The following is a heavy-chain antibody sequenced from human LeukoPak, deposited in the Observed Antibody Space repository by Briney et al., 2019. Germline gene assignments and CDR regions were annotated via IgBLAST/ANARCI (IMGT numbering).Heavy chain of an antibody. V-gene: IGHV3-11*05. CDR2: ISSSSSYT. Sequence: RTGGSLRLSCAASGFTFSDYYMSWISQAPGKGLEWVSYISSSSSYTNYADSVKGRFTISRDNAKNSLYLQMNSLRAEDTAVYYCARDLSAMVRGYGMDVWGQGTTVTVSS. CDR3: ARDLSAMVRGYGMDV. D-gene: IGHD3-10*01. J-gene: IGHJ6*02. CDR1: GFTFSDYY.